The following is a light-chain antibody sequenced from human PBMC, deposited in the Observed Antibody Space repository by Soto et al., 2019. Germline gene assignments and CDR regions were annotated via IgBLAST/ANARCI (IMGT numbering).Light chain of an antibody. CDR2: GVS. V-gene: IGKV3-20*01. CDR3: QQYGSSPFT. Sequence: EIVLTQSPGTLSLSPGERATLSCRASQSVTINYLAWYQQRPGQAPRLLIYGVSTRANGIPDRFSGSGSGTDFSLTIRRLEPEDFAVYYCQQYGSSPFTFGPGTKVEIK. J-gene: IGKJ3*01. CDR1: QSVTINY.